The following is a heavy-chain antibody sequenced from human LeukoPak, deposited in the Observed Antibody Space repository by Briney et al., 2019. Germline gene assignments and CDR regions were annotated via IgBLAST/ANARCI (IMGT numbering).Heavy chain of an antibody. Sequence: GGSLRLSCAASGFTYSNYWMHWVRQTPGKGLVWVSRINSDASSTSYADSVKGRFTISRDRAKNTLYLQMNGLRADDTAVYYCATSLYSGTKLDYWGQGTLVTVSS. V-gene: IGHV3-74*01. D-gene: IGHD1-26*01. CDR3: ATSLYSGTKLDY. CDR1: GFTYSNYW. J-gene: IGHJ4*02. CDR2: INSDASST.